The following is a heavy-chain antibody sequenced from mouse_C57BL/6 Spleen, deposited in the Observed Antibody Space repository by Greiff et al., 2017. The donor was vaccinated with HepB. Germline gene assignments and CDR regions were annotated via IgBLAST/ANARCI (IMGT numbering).Heavy chain of an antibody. Sequence: QVQLQQSGAELARPGASVKLSCKASGYTFTSYGISWVKQRTGQGLEWIGEIYPRSGNTYYNEKFKGKATLTADKSSSTAYMELRSLTSEDSAVYFCARSSYDYDVGYYAMDYWGQGTSVTVSS. CDR3: ARSSYDYDVGYYAMDY. CDR1: GYTFTSYG. D-gene: IGHD2-4*01. V-gene: IGHV1-81*01. J-gene: IGHJ4*01. CDR2: IYPRSGNT.